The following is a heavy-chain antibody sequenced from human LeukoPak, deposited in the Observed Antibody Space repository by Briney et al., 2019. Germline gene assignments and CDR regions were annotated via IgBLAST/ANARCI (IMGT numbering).Heavy chain of an antibody. CDR1: GFTFSSYA. V-gene: IGHV3-23*01. CDR3: AKDSGRLSWSYPEPDY. D-gene: IGHD1-26*01. J-gene: IGHJ4*02. CDR2: ISGSGGST. Sequence: GGSLRLSCAASGFTFSSYAMSWVRQAPGKGLEWVSAISGSGGSTYYADSVKGRFTISRDNSKNTLYLQMNSLRAEDTAVYYCAKDSGRLSWSYPEPDYWGQGTLVTVSS.